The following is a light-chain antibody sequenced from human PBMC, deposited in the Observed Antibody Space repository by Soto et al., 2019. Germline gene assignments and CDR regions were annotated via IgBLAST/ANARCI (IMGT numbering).Light chain of an antibody. V-gene: IGKV3D-20*02. CDR3: HQRQSWPRT. J-gene: IGKJ1*01. CDR2: QAS. CDR1: QIVSSSY. Sequence: EIALTQSPGSLSLSPGERATLSCTASQIVSSSYLAWYQQKPGQAPRLLIYQASIRAAGIPARFSASGTGTDFTLTISDVQPEDFAVYYCHQRQSWPRTFGQGTKVDIK.